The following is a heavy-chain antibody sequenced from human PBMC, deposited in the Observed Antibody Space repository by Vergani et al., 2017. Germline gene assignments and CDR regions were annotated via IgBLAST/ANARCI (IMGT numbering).Heavy chain of an antibody. CDR2: ISSSSSTI. CDR1: GFSFSSYS. V-gene: IGHV3-48*01. D-gene: IGHD3-22*01. Sequence: EVQLVESGGGLVKPGGSLRLSCAASGFSFSSYSMNWVRQAPGKGLEWVSYISSSSSTIYYADSVKGRFTISRDNAKNSLYLQMNSLRAEDTAVYYCARVGLVISFDYWGQGTLVTVSS. J-gene: IGHJ4*02. CDR3: ARVGLVISFDY.